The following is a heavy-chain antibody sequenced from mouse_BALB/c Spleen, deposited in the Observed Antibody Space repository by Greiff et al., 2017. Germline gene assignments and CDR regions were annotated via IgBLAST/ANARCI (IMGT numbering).Heavy chain of an antibody. D-gene: IGHD2-10*02. V-gene: IGHV5-6-5*01. CDR3: ARKYGYYFDY. CDR2: ISSGGST. J-gene: IGHJ2*01. CDR1: GFTFSRYA. Sequence: EVQLMESGGGLVKPGGSLTLSCAASGFTFSRYAMSWVRQTPEKRLEWVASISSGGSTYYPDSVKGRFTISRDNARNILYLQMSSLRSKDTSMYYWARKYGYYFDYWGQGTTLTVSS.